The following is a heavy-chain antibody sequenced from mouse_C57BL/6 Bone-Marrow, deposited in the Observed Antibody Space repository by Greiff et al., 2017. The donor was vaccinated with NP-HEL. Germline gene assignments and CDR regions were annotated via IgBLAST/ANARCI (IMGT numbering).Heavy chain of an antibody. Sequence: EVQGVESGGDLVKPGGSLKLSCAASGFTFSSYGMSWVRQTPDKRLEWVATISSGGSYTYYPDSVKGRFTISRDNAKNTLYLQMSSLKSEDTAMYYCARQAGSCFDYWGQGTTLTVSS. V-gene: IGHV5-6*01. CDR3: ARQAGSCFDY. CDR1: GFTFSSYG. J-gene: IGHJ2*01. CDR2: ISSGGSYT. D-gene: IGHD1-1*01.